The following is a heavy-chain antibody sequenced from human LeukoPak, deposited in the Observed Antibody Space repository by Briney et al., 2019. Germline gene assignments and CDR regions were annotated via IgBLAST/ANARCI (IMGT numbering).Heavy chain of an antibody. D-gene: IGHD3-10*01. CDR3: ARYMVRGVIYPLNDAFDI. Sequence: SETLSLTCAVSGYSISSGYYWGWIRQPPGKGLEWIGSIYHSGSTYYNPSLKSRVTISVDTSKNQFSLKLSSVTAADTAAYYCARYMVRGVIYPLNDAFDIWGQGAMVTVSP. CDR1: GYSISSGYY. CDR2: IYHSGST. J-gene: IGHJ3*02. V-gene: IGHV4-38-2*01.